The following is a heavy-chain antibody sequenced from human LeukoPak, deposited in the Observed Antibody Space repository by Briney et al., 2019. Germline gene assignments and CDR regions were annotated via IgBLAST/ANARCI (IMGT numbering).Heavy chain of an antibody. CDR2: IWYDGSNK. Sequence: GGSLRLSCAASGFTFSSNGMHWVRQAPGKGLEWVGVIWYDGSNKYYADSVRGRFTISRDNSKNTLYLQMNSLRDEDTAVYYCARENSGYSELDYWGQGTLVTVSS. D-gene: IGHD5-12*01. V-gene: IGHV3-33*01. CDR3: ARENSGYSELDY. CDR1: GFTFSSNG. J-gene: IGHJ4*02.